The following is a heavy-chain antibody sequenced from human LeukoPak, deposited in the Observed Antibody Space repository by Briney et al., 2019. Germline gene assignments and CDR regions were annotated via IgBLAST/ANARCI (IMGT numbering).Heavy chain of an antibody. D-gene: IGHD3-22*01. CDR1: GGSISGYF. CDR2: IYSSGST. CDR3: ARDWHYYDSSGYYEGINWFDP. Sequence: SETLSLTCTVSGGSISGYFWSWFRQPPGKGLEWIGHIYSSGSTTYTPSLQSRVTISVDTSKNQFSLRLSSVTAADTAVYYCARDWHYYDSSGYYEGINWFDPWGQGTLVTVSS. V-gene: IGHV4-59*12. J-gene: IGHJ5*02.